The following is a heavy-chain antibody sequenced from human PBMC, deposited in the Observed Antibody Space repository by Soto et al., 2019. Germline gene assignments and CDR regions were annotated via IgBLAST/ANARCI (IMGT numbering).Heavy chain of an antibody. V-gene: IGHV1-2*02. J-gene: IGHJ3*02. CDR2: INPNSGGT. CDR3: ARNYYYDSSGYPGAFEI. D-gene: IGHD3-22*01. Sequence: ASVKVSCKASGYTFTGYYMHWVRQAPGQGLEWMGWINPNSGGTNYAQKFQGRVTMTRDTSISTAYMELSRLRSDDTAVYYCARNYYYDSSGYPGAFEIWGQGTMVTVSS. CDR1: GYTFTGYY.